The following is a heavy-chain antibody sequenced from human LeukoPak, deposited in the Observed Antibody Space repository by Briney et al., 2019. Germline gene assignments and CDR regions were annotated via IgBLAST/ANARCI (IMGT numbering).Heavy chain of an antibody. D-gene: IGHD2-15*01. CDR2: IIPIFGTA. CDR1: VGTFSSYA. V-gene: IGHV1-69*05. CDR3: ARAGRYCSGGSCPTNTSYYYYMDV. Sequence: GASVNVSCKASVGTFSSYAISWVRRAPGQGREWMGRIIPIFGTANYAQKLQGRVTITTDESTSTAYMELRSLTSEATAVYYCARAGRYCSGGSCPTNTSYYYYMDVWGKGTTVTVSS. J-gene: IGHJ6*03.